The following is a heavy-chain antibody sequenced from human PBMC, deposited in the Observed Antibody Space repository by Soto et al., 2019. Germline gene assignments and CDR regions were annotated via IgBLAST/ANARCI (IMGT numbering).Heavy chain of an antibody. D-gene: IGHD2-21*02. CDR3: ARGGHVVVVTAALDY. V-gene: IGHV1-46*01. CDR1: GDTFTDYY. CDR2: VNLSGGYT. J-gene: IGHJ4*02. Sequence: QVQLMQSGAEVKKPGASVKVSCKASGDTFTDYYIHWVRQTPGQGLEWMGTVNLSGGYTTYAQDFLGRVTMTRDTSISTLYMELTSLTSDDTAVYYCARGGHVVVVTAALDYWGQGTLVTVSS.